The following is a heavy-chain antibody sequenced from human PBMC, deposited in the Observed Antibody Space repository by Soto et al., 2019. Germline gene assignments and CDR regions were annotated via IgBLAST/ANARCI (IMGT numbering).Heavy chain of an antibody. J-gene: IGHJ6*02. Sequence: QVQLQESGPGLGKPSQTVSLTCTLCGGSIRSGDYYWSWIRHPPEEDLERIGYIHYSGTTPHNPSLKNRVTISVDTSENQFSRKLISVTAADTAVYYCGRAHRDLQQLVHYYYSMDVWGQGTTVTVSS. CDR3: GRAHRDLQQLVHYYYSMDV. CDR2: IHYSGTT. CDR1: GGSIRSGDYY. V-gene: IGHV4-30-4*01. D-gene: IGHD6-13*01.